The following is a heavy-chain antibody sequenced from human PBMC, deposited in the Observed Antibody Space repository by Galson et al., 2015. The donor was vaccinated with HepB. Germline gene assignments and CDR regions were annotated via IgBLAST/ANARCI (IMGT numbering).Heavy chain of an antibody. Sequence: SLRLSCAASGFTFGDYSMTWVRQAPERGLEWVSSITTSTSFVHYADSLRGRFTISRDNAKNSLYLQMNTVRTEDTAVYFCARQPSSSWYNRYFHHWGQGTLVTVSS. CDR1: GFTFGDYS. V-gene: IGHV3-21*01. J-gene: IGHJ1*01. CDR2: ITTSTSFV. D-gene: IGHD6-13*01. CDR3: ARQPSSSWYNRYFHH.